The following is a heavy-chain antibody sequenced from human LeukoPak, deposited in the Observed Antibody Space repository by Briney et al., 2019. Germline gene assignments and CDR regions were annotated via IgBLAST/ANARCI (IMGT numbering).Heavy chain of an antibody. D-gene: IGHD4-17*01. V-gene: IGHV1-2*02. Sequence: ASAKVSCKASGYTFTGYYMHWVRQAPGQGLEWMGWINPNSGGTNYAQKFQGRVTMTRDTSISTAYMELSRLRSDDTAVYYCARGSVTTLPDLDPWGQGTLVTVSS. CDR1: GYTFTGYY. CDR2: INPNSGGT. CDR3: ARGSVTTLPDLDP. J-gene: IGHJ5*02.